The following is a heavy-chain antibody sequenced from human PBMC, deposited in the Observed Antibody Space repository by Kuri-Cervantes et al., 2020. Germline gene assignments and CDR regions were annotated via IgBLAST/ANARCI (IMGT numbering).Heavy chain of an antibody. CDR2: TNWNSDSI. Sequence: GGSLRLSCAASGFTFDDYAMNWVRQAPGKGLEWVSGTNWNSDSIGYAGSVKGRFTISRDNAKNSLYLQMNSLRAEATAFYYCARAHPARASGWDFDYWGQGTLVTVSS. CDR3: ARAHPARASGWDFDY. J-gene: IGHJ4*02. V-gene: IGHV3-9*01. CDR1: GFTFDDYA. D-gene: IGHD6-19*01.